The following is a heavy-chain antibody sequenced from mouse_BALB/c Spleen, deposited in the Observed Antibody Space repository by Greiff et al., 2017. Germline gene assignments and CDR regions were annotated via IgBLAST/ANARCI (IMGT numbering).Heavy chain of an antibody. CDR1: GYTFTSYW. CDR2: IYPSDSYT. CDR3: TRYPYGSSYWYFDV. D-gene: IGHD1-1*01. V-gene: IGHV1-69*02. J-gene: IGHJ1*01. Sequence: QVQLQQSGAELVRPGASVKLSCKASGYTFTSYWINWVKQRPGQGLEWIGNIYPSDSYTNYNQKFKDKATLTVDKSSSTAYMQLSSPTSEDSAVYYCTRYPYGSSYWYFDVWGAGTTVTVSS.